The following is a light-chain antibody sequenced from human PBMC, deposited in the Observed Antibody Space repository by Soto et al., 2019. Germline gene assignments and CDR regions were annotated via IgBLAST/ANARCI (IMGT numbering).Light chain of an antibody. CDR1: YSNIGNNY. V-gene: IGLV1-47*02. J-gene: IGLJ1*01. Sequence: QSVLTQPPSASGTPGQRVTISCSGSYSNIGNNYVCWYQQLPGTAPKLLIYSNNQRPSGVPDRFSGSKSGTSASLAISGLRSEDEADYYCVSWDDSLSGLVFGTGTKVTVL. CDR2: SNN. CDR3: VSWDDSLSGLV.